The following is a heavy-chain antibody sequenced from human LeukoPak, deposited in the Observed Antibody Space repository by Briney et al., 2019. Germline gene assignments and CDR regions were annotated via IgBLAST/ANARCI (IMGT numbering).Heavy chain of an antibody. CDR3: ARGCTSTSCYDY. J-gene: IGHJ4*02. CDR2: ISVTGNT. D-gene: IGHD2-2*01. Sequence: GGSLRLSCAASGFTFSSYEMNWVRQGPGKGLEWVSAISVTGNTYHADSVRGRFTISRDSSKNTLYFQMNSLRVEDAAVYYCARGCTSTSCYDYWGQGTLVTVSS. CDR1: GFTFSSYE. V-gene: IGHV3-23*01.